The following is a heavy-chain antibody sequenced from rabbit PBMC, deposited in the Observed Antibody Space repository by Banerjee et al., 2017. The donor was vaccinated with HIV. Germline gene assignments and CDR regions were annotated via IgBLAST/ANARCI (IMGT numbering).Heavy chain of an antibody. D-gene: IGHD4-2*01. CDR3: ARSYAGYADTSLNL. J-gene: IGHJ4*01. V-gene: IGHV1S45*01. CDR1: GFSFSSNYW. CDR2: IGAVST. Sequence: QEQLEESGGDLVKPEGSLTLTCTASGFSFSSNYWLCWVRQAPGKGLEWIACIGAVSTYYATWAKGRFTISKTSSTTVTLQMTTLTAADTATYFCARSYAGYADTSLNLWGQGTLVTVS.